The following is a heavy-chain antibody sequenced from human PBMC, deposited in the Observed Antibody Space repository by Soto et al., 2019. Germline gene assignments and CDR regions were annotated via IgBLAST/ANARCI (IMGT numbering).Heavy chain of an antibody. Sequence: QVQLVESGGGVVQRGRSLRLSCVASGFTFSSYGMQWVRQAPGKGLEGVAIISYDGSNTYYADSVTGRLTLSRDNSTNALYLQKNRLRAEDTAGYYCAIEGGLSVSYYTSISYYFDYWGQGTLVTGSS. D-gene: IGHD1-26*01. J-gene: IGHJ4*02. V-gene: IGHV3-30*03. CDR3: AIEGGLSVSYYTSISYYFDY. CDR2: ISYDGSNT. CDR1: GFTFSSYG.